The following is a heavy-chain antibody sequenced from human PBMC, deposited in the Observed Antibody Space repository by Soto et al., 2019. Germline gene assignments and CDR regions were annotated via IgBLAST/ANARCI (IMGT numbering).Heavy chain of an antibody. CDR3: ARDRMVRGVISWFEP. D-gene: IGHD3-10*01. J-gene: IGHJ5*02. Sequence: SETLSLTCNVSGGSISSSSYYWGWIRQAPGKGLEWIGSVYYTGTTYYNPSLKSRVTISVDTSKNQFSLKLSSVTAADTAVYYCARDRMVRGVISWFEPWGQGSLVT. CDR1: GGSISSSSYY. V-gene: IGHV4-39*07. CDR2: VYYTGTT.